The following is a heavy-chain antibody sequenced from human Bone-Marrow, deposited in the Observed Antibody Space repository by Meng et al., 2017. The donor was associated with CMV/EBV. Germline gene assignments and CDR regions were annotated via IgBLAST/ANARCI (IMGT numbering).Heavy chain of an antibody. J-gene: IGHJ6*02. V-gene: IGHV3-30*04. CDR2: ISFHGSNK. D-gene: IGHD3-22*01. CDR3: AREETMILTGYYYEMDV. CDR1: GFSFSNYT. Sequence: GESLKISCAASGFSFSNYTMHWVRQAPGKGLEWVTVISFHGSNKYYTDSLKGRFTISRDNAKNSLYLQMNSLRAEDTAVYYCAREETMILTGYYYEMDVWGQGTTVTVSS.